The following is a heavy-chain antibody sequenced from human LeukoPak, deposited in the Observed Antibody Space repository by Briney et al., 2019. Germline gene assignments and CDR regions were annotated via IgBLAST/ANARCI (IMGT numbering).Heavy chain of an antibody. V-gene: IGHV3-30*02. D-gene: IGHD2-2*01. J-gene: IGHJ3*02. Sequence: GGSLRLSCAASGFTFSSYGMHWVRQAPGKGLEWVAFIRYDGSNKYYADSVKGRFTISRDNSKNTLYLQMNSLRAEDTAVYYCAKDFGVIVVVAAFDIWGQGTMVTVSS. CDR1: GFTFSSYG. CDR3: AKDFGVIVVVAAFDI. CDR2: IRYDGSNK.